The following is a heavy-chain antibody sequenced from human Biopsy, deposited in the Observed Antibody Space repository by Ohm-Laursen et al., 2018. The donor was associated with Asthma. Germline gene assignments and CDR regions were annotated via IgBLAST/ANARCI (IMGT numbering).Heavy chain of an antibody. CDR2: INSVFGTT. CDR3: ARKAGSCISRTCYSLDF. J-gene: IGHJ4*02. Sequence: SSVKVSCKSLGGTFNTYVIGWVRQAPGQGLEWMGGINSVFGTTTYPQKSQDRVTITADDSTSTVYMELSSLRSEGTAVYYCARKAGSCISRTCYSLDFWGQGTLVTVSS. D-gene: IGHD2-15*01. CDR1: GGTFNTYV. V-gene: IGHV1-69*01.